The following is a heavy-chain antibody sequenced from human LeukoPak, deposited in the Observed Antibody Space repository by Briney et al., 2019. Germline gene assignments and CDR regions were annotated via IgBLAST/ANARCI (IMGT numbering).Heavy chain of an antibody. V-gene: IGHV3-33*01. CDR2: IWYDGRNN. Sequence: GRSLRLSCAASGFTFSSYGMHWVRQAPGKGLEWVALIWYDGRNNYYADSVNGRFTIARDNTTHTLYLQMNSLRAEDTAVYYCARDGLGISYYYVMDVWGQGTTVTVSS. J-gene: IGHJ6*02. CDR3: ARDGLGISYYYVMDV. D-gene: IGHD7-27*01. CDR1: GFTFSSYG.